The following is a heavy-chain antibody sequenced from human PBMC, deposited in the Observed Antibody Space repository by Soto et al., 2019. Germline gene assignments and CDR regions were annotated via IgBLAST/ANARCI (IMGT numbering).Heavy chain of an antibody. V-gene: IGHV3-21*01. Sequence: GGSLRLSCAASGFTFSSYSMNWVRQAPGKGLEWVSSISSSSSYIYYADSVKGRFTISRDNAKNSLYLQMNSLRAEDTAVYYCARDLRYCSGGSCFPRSHYGMDVWGQGTTVTVSS. CDR2: ISSSSSYI. CDR1: GFTFSSYS. D-gene: IGHD2-15*01. CDR3: ARDLRYCSGGSCFPRSHYGMDV. J-gene: IGHJ6*02.